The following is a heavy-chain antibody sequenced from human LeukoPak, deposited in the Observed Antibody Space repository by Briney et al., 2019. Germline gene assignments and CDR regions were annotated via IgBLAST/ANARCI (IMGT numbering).Heavy chain of an antibody. CDR3: AKYSSGWYEPIDY. Sequence: PGGSLRLSCAASGFTFSSYAMSWVCQAPGKGLEWVSAISGSGGSTYYADSVKGRFTISRDNSKNTLYLQMNSLRAEDTAVYYCAKYSSGWYEPIDYWGQGTLVTVSS. CDR1: GFTFSSYA. D-gene: IGHD6-19*01. J-gene: IGHJ4*02. V-gene: IGHV3-23*01. CDR2: ISGSGGST.